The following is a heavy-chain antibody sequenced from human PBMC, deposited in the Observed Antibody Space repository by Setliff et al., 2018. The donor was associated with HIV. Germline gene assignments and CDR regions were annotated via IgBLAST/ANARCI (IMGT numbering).Heavy chain of an antibody. D-gene: IGHD6-19*01. J-gene: IGHJ4*02. CDR3: ARGRKKTLAVSGTRYFDF. CDR2: VTHSGTT. CDR1: GGSISNSRYY. V-gene: IGHV4-39*07. Sequence: PSETLSLTCTVSGGSISNSRYYWTFIRQSPGKGLEWIGEVTHSGTTTYDPSLKSRITISVDTSKNQFSLKLTSVTAADMGVYYCARGRKKTLAVSGTRYFDFWGQGTLVTVSS.